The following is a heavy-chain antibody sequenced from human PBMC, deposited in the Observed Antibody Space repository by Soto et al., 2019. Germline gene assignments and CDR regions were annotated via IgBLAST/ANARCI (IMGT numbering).Heavy chain of an antibody. Sequence: QVQLVQSGAEVKKPGASVKVSCKASGYTFTSYGISWVRQAPGQGLEWMGWISAYNGNTNYAQKLQGRVTMTTDTSTSTAYMELRSLRSDDTAVYYCARAYWCGWGSTSCYTLDYYYGMDVWGQGTTVTVSS. J-gene: IGHJ6*02. CDR2: ISAYNGNT. CDR3: ARAYWCGWGSTSCYTLDYYYGMDV. CDR1: GYTFTSYG. V-gene: IGHV1-18*01. D-gene: IGHD2-2*02.